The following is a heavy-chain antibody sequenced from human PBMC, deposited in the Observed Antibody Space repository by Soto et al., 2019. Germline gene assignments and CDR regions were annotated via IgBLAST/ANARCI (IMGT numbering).Heavy chain of an antibody. Sequence: SVKVSCKASGGTFSSYAISWVRQAPGQGLEWMGGIIPIFGTANYAQKFQGRVTITADESTSTAYMELSSLRSEDTAVYYCAFCAEGSWSYYNALYYYYGMDVWGQGTTVTVSS. V-gene: IGHV1-69*13. CDR3: AFCAEGSWSYYNALYYYYGMDV. CDR2: IIPIFGTA. CDR1: GGTFSSYA. D-gene: IGHD3-10*01. J-gene: IGHJ6*02.